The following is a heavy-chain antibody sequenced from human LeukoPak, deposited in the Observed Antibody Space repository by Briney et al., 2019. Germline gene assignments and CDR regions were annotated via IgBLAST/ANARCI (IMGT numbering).Heavy chain of an antibody. Sequence: PSETLSLTCAVYGGSFSGYYWSWIRQPPGKGLEWIGEINHSGSTNYNPSLKSRVTISVDTSKNQFSLKLSSVTAADTAVYYCARGYSYGLEFDYWGQGTLVTVSS. CDR2: INHSGST. CDR1: GGSFSGYY. V-gene: IGHV4-34*01. J-gene: IGHJ4*02. CDR3: ARGYSYGLEFDY. D-gene: IGHD5-18*01.